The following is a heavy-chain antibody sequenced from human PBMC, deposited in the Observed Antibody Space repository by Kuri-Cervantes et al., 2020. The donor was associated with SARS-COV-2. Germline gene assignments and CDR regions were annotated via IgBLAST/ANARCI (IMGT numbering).Heavy chain of an antibody. D-gene: IGHD1-7*01. CDR1: GFTFSSYA. J-gene: IGHJ6*02. Sequence: GGSLRLSCAASGFTFSSYAMSWVRQAPGKGLEWVSVSYSGGSSTYYADSVKGRFTISRDNSKNTLYLQMNSLRAEDTAVYYCAKMERGTGTANYYYYGMDVWGQGTTVTVSS. CDR2: SYSGGSST. V-gene: IGHV3-23*03. CDR3: AKMERGTGTANYYYYGMDV.